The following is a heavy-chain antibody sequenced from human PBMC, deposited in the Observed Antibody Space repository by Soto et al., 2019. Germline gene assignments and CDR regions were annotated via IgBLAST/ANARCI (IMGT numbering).Heavy chain of an antibody. J-gene: IGHJ4*02. D-gene: IGHD6-19*01. CDR2: INPNSGGT. Sequence: ASVKVSCKASGYTFTGYYMHWVRQAPGQGLEWMGWINPNSGGTNYAQKFQGWVTMTRDTSISTAYMELSRLRSDDTAVYYCARAHSGWLQNRIYYFDYWGQGTLVTVSS. CDR1: GYTFTGYY. V-gene: IGHV1-2*04. CDR3: ARAHSGWLQNRIYYFDY.